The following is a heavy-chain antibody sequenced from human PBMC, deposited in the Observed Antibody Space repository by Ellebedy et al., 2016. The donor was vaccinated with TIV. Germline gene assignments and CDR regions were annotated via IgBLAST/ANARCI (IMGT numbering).Heavy chain of an antibody. V-gene: IGHV4-59*01. CDR2: IYYSGIT. CDR3: ARGGYFGELLYYFDY. Sequence: MPSETLSLTCTVSGGSISSYYWSWIRQPPGKGLEWIGYIYYSGITNYNPSLKSRVTISVDTSKNQFSLKLRSVTAADTAVYYCARGGYFGELLYYFDYWGQGTLVTVSS. D-gene: IGHD3-10*01. CDR1: GGSISSYY. J-gene: IGHJ4*02.